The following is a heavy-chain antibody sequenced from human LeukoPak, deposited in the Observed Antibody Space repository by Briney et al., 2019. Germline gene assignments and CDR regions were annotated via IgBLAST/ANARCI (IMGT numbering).Heavy chain of an antibody. D-gene: IGHD2-15*01. CDR3: ATGVVVVAATHAFDI. V-gene: IGHV1-2*02. J-gene: IGHJ3*02. CDR2: INSNSGGT. Sequence: GASVKVSCKASGYTFTGYYMHWVRQAPGQGLEWMGWINSNSGGTNYAQKFQGRVTMTRDTSISTAYMELSRLRSDDTAVYYCATGVVVVAATHAFDIWGQGTMVTVSS. CDR1: GYTFTGYY.